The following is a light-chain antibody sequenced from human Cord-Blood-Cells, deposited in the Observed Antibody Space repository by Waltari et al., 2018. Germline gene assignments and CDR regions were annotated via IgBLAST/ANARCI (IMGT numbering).Light chain of an antibody. CDR2: GAS. V-gene: IGKV3-20*01. CDR1: QCVSSSY. J-gene: IGKJ1*01. CDR3: QQDGSSPRT. Sequence: EIVLTQSPGTLSLSPGERATLSCRARQCVSSSYLAWYQQKPGQAPRLLIYGASSRATGIPDRFSGSGSRTDFTLTISRLEPEDCAVYYCQQDGSSPRTFGQGTKVEI.